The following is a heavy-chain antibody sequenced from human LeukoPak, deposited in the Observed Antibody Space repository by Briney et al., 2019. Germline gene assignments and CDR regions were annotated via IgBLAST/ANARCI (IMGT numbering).Heavy chain of an antibody. CDR1: GFTFSSYW. V-gene: IGHV3-7*03. J-gene: IGHJ6*03. CDR3: AAGSGWKPYYYNYYMDV. CDR2: IKQDGSEK. Sequence: GGSLRLSCAASGFTFSSYWMSWVRQAPGKGLEWVANIKQDGSEKYYVDSVKGRFTISRDNAKNSLYLHMSSLRGEDTALYYCAAGSGWKPYYYNYYMDVWGKGTTVTVSS. D-gene: IGHD6-19*01.